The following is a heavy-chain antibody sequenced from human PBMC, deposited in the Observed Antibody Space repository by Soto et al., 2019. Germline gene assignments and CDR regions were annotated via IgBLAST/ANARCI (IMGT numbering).Heavy chain of an antibody. Sequence: QVQLVQSGAEVKKPGSSVKVSCKASGGTFSTYAFSWVRQAPGQGLEWMGGVIPLFGTPDYEQKFQGRVTITAYESTSTGHMDLSRLRSEDTAVYYCARDSNTGSKYFAHCGQGTLVNVSS. CDR3: ARDSNTGSKYFAH. CDR1: GGTFSTYA. J-gene: IGHJ4*02. V-gene: IGHV1-69*01. CDR2: VIPLFGTP. D-gene: IGHD1-26*01.